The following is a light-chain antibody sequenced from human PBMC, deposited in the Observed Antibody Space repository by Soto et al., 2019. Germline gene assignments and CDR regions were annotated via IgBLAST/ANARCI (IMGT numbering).Light chain of an antibody. CDR1: QSVSNN. V-gene: IGKV3-15*01. J-gene: IGKJ1*01. CDR3: QQHNNWPPWT. Sequence: ILMTQTPATLSVSPGERATLSCRASQSVSNNLAWYQQKPGQAPRLIIYDASTRATGIPARFSGSGSGTEFTLTISGLQSEDFAVYYCQQHNNWPPWTFGQGTKVEIK. CDR2: DAS.